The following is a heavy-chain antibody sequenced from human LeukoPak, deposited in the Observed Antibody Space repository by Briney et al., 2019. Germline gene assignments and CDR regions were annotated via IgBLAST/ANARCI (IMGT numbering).Heavy chain of an antibody. J-gene: IGHJ4*02. CDR1: GFTFSSYS. Sequence: GGSLRLSCAASGFTFSSYSMNWVRQAPGKGLEWVSSISSSSSYIYYADSVKGRFTISRDNAKNSLYLQMNSLRAEDTAVYYCARDYYDSSGYYEISNDYWGQGTLVTVSS. D-gene: IGHD3-22*01. V-gene: IGHV3-21*01. CDR3: ARDYYDSSGYYEISNDY. CDR2: ISSSSSYI.